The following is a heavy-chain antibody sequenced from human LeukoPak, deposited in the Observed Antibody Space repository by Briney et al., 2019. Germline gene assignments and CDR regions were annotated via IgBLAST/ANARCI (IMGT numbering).Heavy chain of an antibody. CDR3: ARDPGSGYEEHFDY. CDR1: GFTFSSYG. Sequence: GGTLRLSCAASGFTFSSYGMSWVRQAPGKGLEWVSAISGSGGSTYYADSVKGRFTISRDNSKNTLYLQMNSLRAEDTAVYYCARDPGSGYEEHFDYWGQGTLVTVSS. D-gene: IGHD5-12*01. J-gene: IGHJ4*02. V-gene: IGHV3-23*01. CDR2: ISGSGGST.